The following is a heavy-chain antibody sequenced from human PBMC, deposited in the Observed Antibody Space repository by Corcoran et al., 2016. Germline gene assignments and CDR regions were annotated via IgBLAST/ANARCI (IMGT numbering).Heavy chain of an antibody. J-gene: IGHJ4*02. Sequence: QVQLQESGPGLVKPSETLSLTCTVSGGSITSHYWSWIRQPPGKGLEWIGYFYNGGSTNYNPSLKSRVTISVDTSENQFSLKLTSVTAADTAVYYCARGGMGEGYWGQGTLVTVSS. CDR3: ARGGMGEGY. CDR2: FYNGGST. D-gene: IGHD3-16*01. V-gene: IGHV4-59*11. CDR1: GGSITSHY.